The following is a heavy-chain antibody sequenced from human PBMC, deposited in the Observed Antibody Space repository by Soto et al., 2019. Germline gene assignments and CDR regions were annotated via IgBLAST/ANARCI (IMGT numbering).Heavy chain of an antibody. CDR1: GFTFSSYA. Sequence: EVQLLESGGGLVQPGGSLRLSCAASGFTFSSYAMSWVRQAPGKGLEWVSAISGSGGSTYYADPVKGRFTISRDNSKNTLYLQMNSLRAEDTAVYYCAKEGSALSSRISSWYTAGEYYFDYWGQGTLVTVSS. J-gene: IGHJ4*02. CDR2: ISGSGGST. D-gene: IGHD6-13*01. CDR3: AKEGSALSSRISSWYTAGEYYFDY. V-gene: IGHV3-23*01.